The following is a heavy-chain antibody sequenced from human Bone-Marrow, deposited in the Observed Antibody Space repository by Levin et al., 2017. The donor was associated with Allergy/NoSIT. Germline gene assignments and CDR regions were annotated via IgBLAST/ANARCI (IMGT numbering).Heavy chain of an antibody. CDR3: VTSDIVVVVAAAGTGGAFDI. V-gene: IGHV3-30*03. Sequence: GGSLRLSCAASGFTFSSYGMHWVRQAPGKGLEWVAVISYDGSNKYYADSVKGRFTISRDNSKNTLYLQMNSLRAEDTAVYYCVTSDIVVVVAAAGTGGAFDIWGQGTMVTVSS. CDR2: ISYDGSNK. CDR1: GFTFSSYG. D-gene: IGHD2-15*01. J-gene: IGHJ3*02.